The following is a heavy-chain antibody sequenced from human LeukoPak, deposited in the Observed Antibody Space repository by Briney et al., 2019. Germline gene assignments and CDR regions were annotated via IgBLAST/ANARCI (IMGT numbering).Heavy chain of an antibody. D-gene: IGHD6-13*01. J-gene: IGHJ4*02. CDR3: ARSLAAGHFDY. CDR1: EYTFTGYY. CDR2: INPNSGGT. Sequence: ASVKVSCKASEYTFTGYYIHWVRQAPGQGLEWMGWINPNSGGTNYAQKFQGWVTMTRDTSISTAYMELSRLRSDDTAVYYCARSLAAGHFDYWGQGTLVTVSS. V-gene: IGHV1-2*04.